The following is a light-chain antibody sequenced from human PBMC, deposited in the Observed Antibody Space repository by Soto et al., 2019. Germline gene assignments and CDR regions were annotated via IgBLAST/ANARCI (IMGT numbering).Light chain of an antibody. CDR2: LVS. CDR3: MQALQIPQT. J-gene: IGKJ1*01. Sequence: DIVMIQSPDSLAVSLVESATINFKSTETVLDSSNNKDYLTLYLQKPGQSPQLLIYLVSNRASGVPDRFSGSGSGTDFTLKISRVEAEDVGVYYCMQALQIPQTFGQGTKVDIK. CDR1: ETVLDSSNNKDY. V-gene: IGKV2-28*01.